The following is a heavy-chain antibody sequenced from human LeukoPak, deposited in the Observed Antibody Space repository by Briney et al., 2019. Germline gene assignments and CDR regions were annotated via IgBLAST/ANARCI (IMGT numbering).Heavy chain of an antibody. Sequence: ASVKVSCKASGYTLTDYYLHWVRQAPGQRLEWMGWIHPHTGATQYSQAFKARVSMTTDTSVNTAYLEFNRLTSDDTAVYYCAEGVSRRSNFWYHWFDPWGQGTLVTVAA. D-gene: IGHD6-13*01. CDR2: IHPHTGAT. CDR1: GYTLTDYY. J-gene: IGHJ5*02. CDR3: AEGVSRRSNFWYHWFDP. V-gene: IGHV1-2*02.